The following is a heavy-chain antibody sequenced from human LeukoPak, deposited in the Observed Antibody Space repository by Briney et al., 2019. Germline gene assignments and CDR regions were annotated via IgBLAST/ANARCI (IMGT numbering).Heavy chain of an antibody. CDR2: ISSGGSTI. Sequence: GGSLGLSCAGSGFTFSSYEMNWVRQAPGKGLEWVSYISSGGSTIYYADSVKGRFTISRDNAKNSLYLQMNSLRAEDTAVYYCARDSLAADWGQGTLVTVSS. CDR3: ARDSLAAD. V-gene: IGHV3-48*03. CDR1: GFTFSSYE. D-gene: IGHD3-16*02. J-gene: IGHJ4*02.